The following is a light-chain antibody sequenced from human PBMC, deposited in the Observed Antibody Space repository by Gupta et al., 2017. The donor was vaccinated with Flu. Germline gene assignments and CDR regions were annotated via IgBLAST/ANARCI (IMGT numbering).Light chain of an antibody. CDR3: QVWDSSSDHVV. J-gene: IGLJ2*01. CDR1: NIGRKS. V-gene: IGLV3-21*02. CDR2: ADI. Sequence: GGNNIGRKSVHGYQQRPGQAPVLVVSADIDRPSGIPDRFSGSNSGNTPTLTISRVEAGDEADYYCQVWDSSSDHVVFGGGTKLTVL.